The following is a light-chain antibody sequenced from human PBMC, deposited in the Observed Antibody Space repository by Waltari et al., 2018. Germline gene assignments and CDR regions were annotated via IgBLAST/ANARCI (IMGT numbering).Light chain of an antibody. CDR1: QSISSW. V-gene: IGKV1-5*01. CDR3: QTYNNYGT. CDR2: DAS. Sequence: DIQMTQSPSTLSASVGDRVTLTCRASQSISSWLAWYQQKPGKAPKLLIYDASSLESGVPSRFSGSGSGTEFTPTISSLQPDDSATYWCQTYNNYGTFGQGTKVEI. J-gene: IGKJ1*01.